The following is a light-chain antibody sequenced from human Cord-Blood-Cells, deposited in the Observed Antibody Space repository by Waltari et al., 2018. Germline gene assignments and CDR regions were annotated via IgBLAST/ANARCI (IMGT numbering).Light chain of an antibody. CDR2: SNN. J-gene: IGLJ3*02. CDR1: SSNIGSNT. V-gene: IGLV1-44*01. Sequence: QSVLTQPPSASGPPGQRVTIPCSGSSSNIGSNTVNWYQQLPGTAPKLLIYSNNQRPSGVPDRFSGSKSGTSASLAISGLQSEDEADYYCAAWDDSLNGRVFGGGTKLTVL. CDR3: AAWDDSLNGRV.